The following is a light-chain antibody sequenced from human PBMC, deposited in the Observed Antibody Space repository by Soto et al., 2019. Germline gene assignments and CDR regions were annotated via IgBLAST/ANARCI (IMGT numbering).Light chain of an antibody. V-gene: IGKV3-20*01. J-gene: IGKJ1*01. CDR2: GAS. Sequence: ETVLTQSPGTLSLSPGERATLSCRASQSVSSNYLAWYQHKTGQAPRLLIYGASTRATGIPDRFSGSGSGTDFTLTISRLEPEDFAVYYCQQFGRSPPSWTFGQGTKVEIK. CDR1: QSVSSNY. CDR3: QQFGRSPPSWT.